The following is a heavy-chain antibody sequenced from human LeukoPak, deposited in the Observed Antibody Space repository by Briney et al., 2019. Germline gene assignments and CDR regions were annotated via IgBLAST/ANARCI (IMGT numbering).Heavy chain of an antibody. J-gene: IGHJ3*01. CDR2: LCSDGTT. CDR3: ARVACYRVTADQITDAFDV. V-gene: IGHV3-66*01. CDR1: GFTVSSHY. D-gene: IGHD2-21*02. Sequence: AGGSRRLSCAASGFTVSSHYMNWVRQAPGKGLQWVSILCSDGTTYYADSVKGRFTISRDNSRSTLYLQMNSLRADDTAVYFCARVACYRVTADQITDAFDVWGRGTAVSVSS.